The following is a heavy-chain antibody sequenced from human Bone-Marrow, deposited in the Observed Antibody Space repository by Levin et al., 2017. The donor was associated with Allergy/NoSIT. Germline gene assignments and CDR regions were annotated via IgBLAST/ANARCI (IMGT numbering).Heavy chain of an antibody. V-gene: IGHV1-58*02. Sequence: GASVKVSCKPSGFTFSTSNMQWVRQARGQGLEWIGWIVVGSGSTDYAQKFQGRVTITRDMPTSTVYMELNSLRSEDTAVYYWAAGWGSSGAATWGQGIMVTVSS. J-gene: IGHJ5*02. CDR2: IVVGSGST. D-gene: IGHD3-22*01. CDR3: AAGWGSSGAAT. CDR1: GFTFSTSN.